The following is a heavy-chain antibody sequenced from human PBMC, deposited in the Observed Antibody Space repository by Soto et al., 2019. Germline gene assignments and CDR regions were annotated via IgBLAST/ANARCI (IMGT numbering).Heavy chain of an antibody. CDR1: EFTFSTYA. V-gene: IGHV3-48*02. Sequence: PGGSLRLSCAASEFTFSTYAVSWVRQAPGKGLEWVSAISSSSSTIYYADSVKGRFTISRDNAKNSLYLQMNSLRDEDTAVYYCARPLGYCSSSSCYGVFIAAAGMGTWGQGTLVTVSS. J-gene: IGHJ5*02. D-gene: IGHD2-2*01. CDR3: ARPLGYCSSSSCYGVFIAAAGMGT. CDR2: ISSSSSTI.